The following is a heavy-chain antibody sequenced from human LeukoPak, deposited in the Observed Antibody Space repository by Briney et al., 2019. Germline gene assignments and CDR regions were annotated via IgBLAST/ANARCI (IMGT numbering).Heavy chain of an antibody. CDR2: IIPIFGTA. CDR1: GGTFSSYA. Sequence: SVKVSCKASGGTFSSYAISWVRQAPGQGLQWMGRIIPIFGTANYAQKFQGRVTITTDESTSTAYMELSSLRSEDTAVYYCAREIRGSDAYFDYWGQGTLVTVSS. V-gene: IGHV1-69*05. J-gene: IGHJ4*02. CDR3: AREIRGSDAYFDY. D-gene: IGHD3-10*01.